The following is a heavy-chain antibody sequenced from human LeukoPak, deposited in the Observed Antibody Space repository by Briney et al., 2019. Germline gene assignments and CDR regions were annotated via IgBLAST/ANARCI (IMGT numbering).Heavy chain of an antibody. V-gene: IGHV4-4*02. J-gene: IGHJ4*02. CDR1: GGSILTTNW. CDR2: VHLSGTS. D-gene: IGHD1-26*01. Sequence: SETLSLTCAVSGGSILTTNWWSWVRQPPGKGLEWIGEVHLSGTSNYNPSLKSRVSVSIDKSKNQLSLKLTSVTAADTAMYYCARESGAFSPFGFWGQGTLVTVSS. CDR3: ARESGAFSPFGF.